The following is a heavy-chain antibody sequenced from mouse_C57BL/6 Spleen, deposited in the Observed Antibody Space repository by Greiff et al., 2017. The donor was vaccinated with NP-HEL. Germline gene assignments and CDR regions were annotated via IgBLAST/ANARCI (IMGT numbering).Heavy chain of an antibody. CDR3: TTLYHGYFDY. CDR2: IDPENGDT. V-gene: IGHV14-4*01. Sequence: EVQLQQSGAELVRPGASVKLSCTASGFNIKDDYMHWVKQRPEQGLEWIGWIDPENGDTEYASKFQGKATITADTSSNPAYLQLSSLTSEDTAVYYCTTLYHGYFDYWGQGTTLTVSS. D-gene: IGHD2-1*01. J-gene: IGHJ2*01. CDR1: GFNIKDDY.